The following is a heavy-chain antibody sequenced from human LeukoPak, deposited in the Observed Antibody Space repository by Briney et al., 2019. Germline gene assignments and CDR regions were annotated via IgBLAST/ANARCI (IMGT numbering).Heavy chain of an antibody. J-gene: IGHJ4*02. CDR3: ARVAVGAGTDYFDY. Sequence: PGGSLSLSCAASGFTVSSNYMSWVRQAPGKGLEWVSVIYSGGDTYYADSVQGRFTISRDNSKNTLYLQMNSLRAEDTAVYYCARVAVGAGTDYFDYWGQGTLVTVSS. CDR2: IYSGGDT. CDR1: GFTVSSNY. D-gene: IGHD6-19*01. V-gene: IGHV3-53*01.